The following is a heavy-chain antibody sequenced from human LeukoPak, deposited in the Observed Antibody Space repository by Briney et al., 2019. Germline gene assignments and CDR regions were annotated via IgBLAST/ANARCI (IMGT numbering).Heavy chain of an antibody. J-gene: IGHJ4*02. D-gene: IGHD5-24*01. CDR2: IWFDGRKI. Sequence: GRSLRVSCAAPGFTFSHYGMHWVRQAPGMGLEWVAVIWFDGRKIHYPDSVKGRFTISRDNSKNTLYLQMDNLRADDMAVYYCVRGSGGDGYGYWGNYWGQGTLVTVSP. CDR1: GFTFSHYG. V-gene: IGHV3-33*01. CDR3: VRGSGGDGYGYWGNY.